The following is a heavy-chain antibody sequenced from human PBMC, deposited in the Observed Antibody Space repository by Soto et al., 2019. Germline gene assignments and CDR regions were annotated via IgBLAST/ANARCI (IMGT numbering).Heavy chain of an antibody. Sequence: ASVKVSCKASGYTFTSYAMHWVRQAPGQRLEWKGWINAGNGKTKYSQKFQGRVSITRDTSASTAYMEQSSLRSEDTAVYYCARGSLWLRYFDWAPNAFDIWGQGTMVTVSS. J-gene: IGHJ3*02. CDR1: GYTFTSYA. V-gene: IGHV1-3*01. CDR3: ARGSLWLRYFDWAPNAFDI. CDR2: INAGNGKT. D-gene: IGHD3-9*01.